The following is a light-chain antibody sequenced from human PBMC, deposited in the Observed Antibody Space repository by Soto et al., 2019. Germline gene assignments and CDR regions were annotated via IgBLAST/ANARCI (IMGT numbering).Light chain of an antibody. V-gene: IGLV2-23*01. J-gene: IGLJ2*01. Sequence: QSVLTQPVSVSGSPGQSITISCTGTSSDVGNYKLVSWYQHHPGKAPKLMIYEGSKRPSGVSNRFSGSKSGNTASLTISGLQAEDEADYFCCSYAGSSTWVFGGGTKLTVL. CDR3: CSYAGSSTWV. CDR1: SSDVGNYKL. CDR2: EGS.